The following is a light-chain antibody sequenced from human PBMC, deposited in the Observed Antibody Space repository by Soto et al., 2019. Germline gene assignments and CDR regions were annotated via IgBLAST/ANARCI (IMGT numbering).Light chain of an antibody. Sequence: VVMTQSPASLAVSPGERVTLACRASQTVDGDVAWYQQKPGQAPRLLISGASTRAAGIPDRFSGSGSGTEFTLTITSLQSDAFAVYFCLYYYGWPRTFGRGTRVENK. CDR3: LYYYGWPRT. CDR2: GAS. CDR1: QTVDGD. J-gene: IGKJ1*01. V-gene: IGKV3-15*01.